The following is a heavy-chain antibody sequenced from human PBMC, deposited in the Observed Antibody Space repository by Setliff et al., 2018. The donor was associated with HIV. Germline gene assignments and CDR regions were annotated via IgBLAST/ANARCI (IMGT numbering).Heavy chain of an antibody. CDR2: ISSSSSYI. V-gene: IGHV3-21*01. D-gene: IGHD6-25*01. Sequence: GGSLRLSCAASGFTFSSYSMNWVRQAPGKGLEWVSSISSSSSYIYYADSVKGRFTISRDNAKNSLYLQMNSLRAEDTAVYYCARSLIRLRADFDYWGQGTLVTVSS. CDR3: ARSLIRLRADFDY. J-gene: IGHJ4*02. CDR1: GFTFSSYS.